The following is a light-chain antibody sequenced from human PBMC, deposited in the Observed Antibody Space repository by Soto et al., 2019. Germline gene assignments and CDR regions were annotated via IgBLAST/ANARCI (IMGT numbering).Light chain of an antibody. CDR1: QSVNQK. CDR2: VAS. V-gene: IGKV3-15*01. J-gene: IGKJ5*01. Sequence: EFVLTQSPGTLSLSPGERATLSCRASQSVNQKLGWYQQKPGQAPRPLIYVASYRATGIPARFSGSGSGTEYTLTISNLQAEDFAVYYCQQFNNWPHTFGQGTRLEI. CDR3: QQFNNWPHT.